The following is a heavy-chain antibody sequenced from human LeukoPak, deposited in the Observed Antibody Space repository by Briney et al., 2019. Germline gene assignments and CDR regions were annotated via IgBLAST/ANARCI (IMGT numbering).Heavy chain of an antibody. Sequence: PSETLSLTCTVSGYSISSGYYWGWIRQPPGKGLEWFGSIYHSGSTYYNPSLKSRVTISVDTSKNQFSLKLSSVTAADTAVYYCARDRDDSGYESFDYWGQGTLVTVSS. D-gene: IGHD5-12*01. V-gene: IGHV4-38-2*02. CDR2: IYHSGST. J-gene: IGHJ4*02. CDR1: GYSISSGYY. CDR3: ARDRDDSGYESFDY.